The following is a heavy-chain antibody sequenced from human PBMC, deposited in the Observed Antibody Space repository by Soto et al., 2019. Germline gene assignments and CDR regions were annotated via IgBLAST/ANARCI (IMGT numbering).Heavy chain of an antibody. D-gene: IGHD3-22*01. CDR1: GSTFDDYS. Sequence: SLRVWCVASGSTFDDYSIHWVRQTTGKGVEWVSGLTWNGEVLVYADSVKGLFTISRDNAKKYLYLEMNSMRPEDTALYYCVKDSESSGYLSHLDYWGQGTLVTVS. CDR3: VKDSESSGYLSHLDY. V-gene: IGHV3-9*01. J-gene: IGHJ4*02. CDR2: LTWNGEVL.